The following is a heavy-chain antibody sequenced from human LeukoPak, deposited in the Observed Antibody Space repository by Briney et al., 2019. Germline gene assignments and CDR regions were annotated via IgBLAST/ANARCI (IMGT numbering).Heavy chain of an antibody. CDR1: GGSFSGYY. CDR2: INHSGST. Sequence: SETLSLTCAVYGGSFSGYYWSWLRQPPGKGLEWIGEINHSGSTNYNPSLKSRVTISVDTSKNQFSLKLSSVTAADTAVYYCARRPLWFWSLIDYWGQGTLVTVSS. CDR3: ARRPLWFWSLIDY. D-gene: IGHD3-10*01. V-gene: IGHV4-34*01. J-gene: IGHJ4*02.